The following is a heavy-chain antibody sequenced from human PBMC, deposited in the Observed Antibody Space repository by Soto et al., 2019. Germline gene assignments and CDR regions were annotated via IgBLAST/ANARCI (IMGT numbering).Heavy chain of an antibody. CDR3: ARGRVATAGYYYYGMDV. Sequence: SETLSLTCAVYGGSFSGYYWSWIRQPPGKGLEWIGEINHSGSTNYNPSLKSRVTISVDTSKNQFSLKLSSVTAADTAVYYCARGRVATAGYYYYGMDVWGQGTTVTAP. CDR2: INHSGST. D-gene: IGHD5-12*01. V-gene: IGHV4-34*01. J-gene: IGHJ6*02. CDR1: GGSFSGYY.